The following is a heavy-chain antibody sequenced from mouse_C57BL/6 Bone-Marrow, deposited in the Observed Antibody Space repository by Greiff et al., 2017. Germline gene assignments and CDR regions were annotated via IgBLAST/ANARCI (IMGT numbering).Heavy chain of an antibody. CDR1: GFNIKDDY. CDR2: IDPENGDT. V-gene: IGHV14-4*01. Sequence: VQLKQPGAELVRPGASVKLSCTASGFNIKDDYMHWVKQRPEQGLEWIGWIDPENGDTEYASKFQGKAPITADTSSNTAYLQLSSLTSEDTAVYYCTTEAWFAYWGQGTLVTVSA. CDR3: TTEAWFAY. J-gene: IGHJ3*01.